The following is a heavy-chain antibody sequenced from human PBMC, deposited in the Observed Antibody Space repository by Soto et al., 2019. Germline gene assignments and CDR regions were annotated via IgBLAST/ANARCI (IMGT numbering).Heavy chain of an antibody. CDR1: GYPFTGYY. CDR3: ARDPRYNWNYVYYYYGMDV. V-gene: IGHV1-2*02. D-gene: IGHD1-7*01. Sequence: ASVKVSCKASGYPFTGYYMHWVRQAPGQGLEWMGWINPNSGGTNYAQKFQGRVTMTRDTSTSTAYMELRSLRSEYTAVYYCARDPRYNWNYVYYYYGMDVWGQGTTVTVSS. J-gene: IGHJ6*02. CDR2: INPNSGGT.